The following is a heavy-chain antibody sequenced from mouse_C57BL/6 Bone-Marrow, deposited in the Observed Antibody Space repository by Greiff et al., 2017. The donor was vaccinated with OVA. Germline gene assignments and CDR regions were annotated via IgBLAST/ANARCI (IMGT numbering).Heavy chain of an antibody. J-gene: IGHJ2*01. CDR1: GFTFSNYW. V-gene: IGHV6-3*01. D-gene: IGHD4-1*01. CDR3: TEDWEFDY. Sequence: EVQVEESGGGLVQPGGSMKLSCVASGFTFSNYWMNWVRQSPEKGLEWVAQIRLKSDNYATHYAESVKGRFTISRDDSKSSVYLRMNNLRAEDTGIYYCTEDWEFDYWGQGTTLTVSS. CDR2: IRLKSDNYAT.